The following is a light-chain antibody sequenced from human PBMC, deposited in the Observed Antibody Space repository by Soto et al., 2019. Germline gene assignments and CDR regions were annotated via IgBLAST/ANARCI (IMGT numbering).Light chain of an antibody. CDR1: SSNIGAGYD. V-gene: IGLV1-40*01. Sequence: QSVLTQPHSVSGAPGQRVTISCTGSSSNIGAGYDVHWYQQLPGTAPKLLIYGNSNRPSGVPDRFSGSKSGTSASLAITGRQAEDVADYYCQSYDSSLSGYVFGTGTKLTVL. CDR2: GNS. J-gene: IGLJ1*01. CDR3: QSYDSSLSGYV.